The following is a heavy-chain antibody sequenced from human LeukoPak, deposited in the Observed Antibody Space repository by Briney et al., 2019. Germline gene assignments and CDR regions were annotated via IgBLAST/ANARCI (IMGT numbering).Heavy chain of an antibody. CDR1: GFTFSNYW. CDR3: AELGITMIGGV. Sequence: GGSLRLSCAASGFTFSNYWMHWVRQAPGKGLEWVSYISSSGSTIYYADSVKGRFTISRDNAKNSLYLQMNSLRAEDTAVYYCAELGITMIGGVWGKGTTVTISS. CDR2: ISSSGSTI. D-gene: IGHD3-10*02. J-gene: IGHJ6*04. V-gene: IGHV3-48*04.